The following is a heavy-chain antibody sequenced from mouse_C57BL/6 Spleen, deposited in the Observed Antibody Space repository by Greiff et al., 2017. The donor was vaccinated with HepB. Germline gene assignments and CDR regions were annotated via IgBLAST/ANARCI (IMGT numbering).Heavy chain of an antibody. CDR3: ASLGPFDY. D-gene: IGHD4-1*01. V-gene: IGHV5-4*03. J-gene: IGHJ2*01. CDR2: ISDGGSYT. Sequence: EVKVEESGGGLVKPGGSLKLSCAASGFTFSSYAMSWVRQTPEKRLEWVATISDGGSYTYYPDNVKGRFTISRDNAKNNLYLQMSHLKSEDTAMYYCASLGPFDYWGQGTTLTVSS. CDR1: GFTFSSYA.